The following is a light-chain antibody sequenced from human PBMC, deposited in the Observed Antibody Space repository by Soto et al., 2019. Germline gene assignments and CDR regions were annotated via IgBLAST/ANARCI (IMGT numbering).Light chain of an antibody. J-gene: IGLJ1*01. CDR1: KIGSLS. CDR3: QVWDTATNQFV. Sequence: PGQTARITCGGDKIGSLSVHWYQKKPGQAPVLIAYAESDGPSGIPERFSGSNSGNTAPPTITRVQAGDEADFYCQVWDTATNQFVFGPGTKVTVL. CDR2: AES. V-gene: IGLV3-21*02.